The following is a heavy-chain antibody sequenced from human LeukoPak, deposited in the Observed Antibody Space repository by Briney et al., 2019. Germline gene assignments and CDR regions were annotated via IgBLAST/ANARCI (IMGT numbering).Heavy chain of an antibody. V-gene: IGHV3-23*05. Sequence: PGGSLRLPCAASGFSFRNYVMAWVRQAPGKGLEWVSSITTINDIYYSDSVKGRFTISRDNSKSTLYLQMDSLRAEDTAVYYCAKDGGSYTGYFDYWGPGTLVTVSS. CDR1: GFSFRNYV. D-gene: IGHD1-26*01. J-gene: IGHJ4*02. CDR2: ITTINDI. CDR3: AKDGGSYTGYFDY.